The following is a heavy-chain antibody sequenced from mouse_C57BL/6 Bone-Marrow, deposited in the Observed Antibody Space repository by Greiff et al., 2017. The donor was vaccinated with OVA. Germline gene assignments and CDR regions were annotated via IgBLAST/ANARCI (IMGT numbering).Heavy chain of an antibody. CDR3: ARKRYYGSSPLYAMDY. Sequence: VQGVESGAELARPGASVKLSCTASGYTFTSYGISWVKQRTGQGLEWIGEIYPRSGNTYYNEKFKGKATLTADKSSSTAYMELRRLTSEDSAVYFCARKRYYGSSPLYAMDYWGQGTSVTVSS. CDR1: GYTFTSYG. V-gene: IGHV1-81*01. J-gene: IGHJ4*01. D-gene: IGHD1-1*01. CDR2: IYPRSGNT.